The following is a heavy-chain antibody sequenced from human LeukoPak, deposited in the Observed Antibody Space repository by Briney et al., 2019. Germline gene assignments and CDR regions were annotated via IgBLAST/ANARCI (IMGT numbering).Heavy chain of an antibody. CDR3: ASQGGLRNDF. CDR1: GGSITTRDC. J-gene: IGHJ4*02. D-gene: IGHD2-15*01. CDR2: ICLDGRI. V-gene: IGHV4-4*02. Sequence: SETLSLTCGVSGGSITTRDCWCWVRPPPGKGLEWIGEICLDGRIHYTPSLESRISISIDRSKAQFSLNLISVTAADMAIYFCASQGGLRNDFWGQGILVTVSS.